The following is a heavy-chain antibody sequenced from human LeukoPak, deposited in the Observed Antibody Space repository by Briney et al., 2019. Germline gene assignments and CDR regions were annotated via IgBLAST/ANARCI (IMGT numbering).Heavy chain of an antibody. Sequence: PGGSLRLSCAASGFTFSSYWMHWVRQAPGKGLVWVSRINSDGSSASYADSVKGRFTISRDNAKNTLYLQMNSLTTEDTAFYYCAKDVLRIAVIGWVGHYGMDVWGQGTTVTVSS. CDR1: GFTFSSYW. CDR3: AKDVLRIAVIGWVGHYGMDV. V-gene: IGHV3-74*01. J-gene: IGHJ6*02. CDR2: INSDGSSA. D-gene: IGHD6-19*01.